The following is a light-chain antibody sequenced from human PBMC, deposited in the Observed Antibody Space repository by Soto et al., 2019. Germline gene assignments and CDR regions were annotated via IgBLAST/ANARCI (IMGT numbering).Light chain of an antibody. Sequence: AIHMTQSPSSLSASVGDTIILTCRSSQGIRTDLGWYQQKQGKAAVPLISGASDLQSGVSSRFSGRGSGTELTITISSLQPEDFDTYYCLHDYDYPLTFGPGTKVDIK. CDR3: LHDYDYPLT. CDR2: GAS. J-gene: IGKJ1*01. V-gene: IGKV1-6*01. CDR1: QGIRTD.